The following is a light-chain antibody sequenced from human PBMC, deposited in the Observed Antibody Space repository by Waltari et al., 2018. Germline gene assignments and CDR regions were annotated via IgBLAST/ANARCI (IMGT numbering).Light chain of an antibody. CDR1: HRDIHAYRY. CDR2: DVN. V-gene: IGLV2-14*03. Sequence: QSALTHPASVSGSPGQSITISCTETHRDIHAYRYVSCYQHHPGKAPKVIIYDVNKRPSGVSDRFSGSKSGNTASLTISGLQADDEADYYCNSYTRTSTLYVFGSGTTVTVI. CDR3: NSYTRTSTLYV. J-gene: IGLJ1*01.